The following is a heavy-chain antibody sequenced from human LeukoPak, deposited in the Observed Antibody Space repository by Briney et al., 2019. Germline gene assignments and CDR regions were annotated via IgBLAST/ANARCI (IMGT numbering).Heavy chain of an antibody. Sequence: GGSLRLSCAASGFTFSSYAMSWVRQAPGKGLEWVSAISGSGGSTYYAGSVKGRFTISRDNSKNTLYLQMNSLRAEDTAVYYCAKTLTAYYYGSGSHEFECWGQGTLVTVSS. D-gene: IGHD3-10*01. V-gene: IGHV3-23*01. CDR2: ISGSGGST. CDR3: AKTLTAYYYGSGSHEFEC. CDR1: GFTFSSYA. J-gene: IGHJ4*02.